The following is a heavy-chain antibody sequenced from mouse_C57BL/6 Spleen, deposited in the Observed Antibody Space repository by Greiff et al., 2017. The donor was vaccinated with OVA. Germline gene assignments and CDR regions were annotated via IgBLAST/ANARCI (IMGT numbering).Heavy chain of an antibody. V-gene: IGHV1-55*01. Sequence: VQLQQPGAELVKPGASVKMSCKASGYTFTSYWITWVKQRPGQGLEWIGDIYPGSGSTNYNEKFKSKATLTVDTSSSTAYMQLSSLTSEDSAVYYGARENYYGSRGYFDVWGTGTTVTVSS. D-gene: IGHD1-1*01. CDR3: ARENYYGSRGYFDV. CDR1: GYTFTSYW. J-gene: IGHJ1*03. CDR2: IYPGSGST.